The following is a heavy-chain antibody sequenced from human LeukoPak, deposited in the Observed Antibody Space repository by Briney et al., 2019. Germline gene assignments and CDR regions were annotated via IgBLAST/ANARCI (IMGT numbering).Heavy chain of an antibody. Sequence: GGSLRLSYAASGFTFDDYGMSWVRQAPGKGLEWVSGINWNGGSTGYADSVKGRFTISRDNAKNSLYLQMNSLRAEDTALYYCARDSGLEFESYAGVNFDYWGQGTLVTVSS. CDR2: INWNGGST. CDR3: ARDSGLEFESYAGVNFDY. CDR1: GFTFDDYG. D-gene: IGHD2-2*01. J-gene: IGHJ4*02. V-gene: IGHV3-20*03.